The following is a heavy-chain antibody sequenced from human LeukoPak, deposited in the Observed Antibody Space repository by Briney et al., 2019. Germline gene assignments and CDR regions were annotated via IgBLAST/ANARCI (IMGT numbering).Heavy chain of an antibody. J-gene: IGHJ6*02. V-gene: IGHV4-39*07. CDR2: IYDSGST. CDR3: ARVQYQLLWGYYYYYGMDV. Sequence: KPSETLSLTCTVSGGSIRSSYYYWGWIRQPPGKGLEWIGSIYDSGSTYYNPSLKSRVTISVDTSKNQFSLKLSSVTAADTAVYYCARVQYQLLWGYYYYYGMDVWGQGTTVTVSS. D-gene: IGHD2-2*01. CDR1: GGSIRSSYYY.